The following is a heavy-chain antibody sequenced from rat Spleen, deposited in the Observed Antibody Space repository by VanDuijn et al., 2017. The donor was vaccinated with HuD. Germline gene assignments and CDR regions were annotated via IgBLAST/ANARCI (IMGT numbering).Heavy chain of an antibody. Sequence: EVQLQESGPGLVKPSQSLSLTCSVTGHYITSGYRWNWIRKFPGNKLEWMGYINSAGSTVYNPSLKSRIAITRDTSKNQFFLPLNSVTTEDTATYYCARIVTYYGYIDYWGQGVMVTVSS. CDR1: GHYITSGYR. D-gene: IGHD1-9*01. V-gene: IGHV3-3*01. CDR3: ARIVTYYGYIDY. CDR2: INSAGST. J-gene: IGHJ2*01.